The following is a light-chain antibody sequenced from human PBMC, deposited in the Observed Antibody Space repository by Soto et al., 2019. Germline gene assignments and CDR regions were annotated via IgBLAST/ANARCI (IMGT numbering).Light chain of an antibody. V-gene: IGKV3-20*01. CDR3: HQYNTWPLT. J-gene: IGKJ4*01. CDR1: QSLRTNS. Sequence: EMVLTQSPGTLSLSLGERATLSCRASQSLRTNSLAWYQQKPGQAPRLLISGVYSRAAGIPDRFSGSGSGTDFTLAISSLQSEDFAIYYCHQYNTWPLTFGGGTKVDIK. CDR2: GVY.